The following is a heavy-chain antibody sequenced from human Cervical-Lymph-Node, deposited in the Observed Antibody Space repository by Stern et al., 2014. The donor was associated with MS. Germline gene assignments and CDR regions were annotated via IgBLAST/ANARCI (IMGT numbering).Heavy chain of an antibody. CDR1: GGSISSYY. Sequence: QVPLQESGPGLVKPSETLSLTCTVSGGSISSYYWSWIRQPPGKGLEWIGYIYYSGSTNYNPSLKSRVTISVDTSKNQFSLKLSSVTAADTAVYYCAREGVGATPTPFDYWGQGTLVTVSS. J-gene: IGHJ4*02. D-gene: IGHD1-26*01. V-gene: IGHV4-59*01. CDR3: AREGVGATPTPFDY. CDR2: IYYSGST.